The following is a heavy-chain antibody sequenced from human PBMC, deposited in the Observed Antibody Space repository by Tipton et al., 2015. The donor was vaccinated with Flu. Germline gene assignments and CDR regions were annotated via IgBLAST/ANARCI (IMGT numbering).Heavy chain of an antibody. CDR1: GGCINSGGSY. CDR2: IYYSGSA. V-gene: IGHV4-31*03. CDR3: ARDQGFGDGLTYDYYVMDV. Sequence: GLVKPSQTVSLTCTVSGGCINSGGSYWSWIRQYPGKGLEWIAGIYYSGSAYYNPFLESRVTISVDTSKNQFSLKLNFVIAADTAVNYCARDQGFGDGLTYDYYVMDVWGQGTTVTVSS. D-gene: IGHD3-10*01. J-gene: IGHJ6*02.